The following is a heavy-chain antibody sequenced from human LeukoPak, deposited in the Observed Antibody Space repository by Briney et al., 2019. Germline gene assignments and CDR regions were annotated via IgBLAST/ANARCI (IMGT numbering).Heavy chain of an antibody. J-gene: IGHJ4*02. CDR2: INPNSGDT. V-gene: IGHV1-2*02. CDR3: SRDLVDYFDY. Sequence: GASVQVSCKPSGYTFTGYYMLWLQQDPAQGLEWLGWINPNSGDTNYAQQFQARVTMNRDTSISTAYMEMSRLRSDDTAVYYCSRDLVDYFDYWGQGTLVTVAS. D-gene: IGHD3-9*01. CDR1: GYTFTGYY.